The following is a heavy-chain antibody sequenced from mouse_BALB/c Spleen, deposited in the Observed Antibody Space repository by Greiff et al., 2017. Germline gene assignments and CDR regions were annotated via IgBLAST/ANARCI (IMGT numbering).Heavy chain of an antibody. J-gene: IGHJ2*01. CDR3: ARSPFDY. Sequence: QVQLQQPGAELVKPGASVKLSCKASGYTFTSYWMHWVKQRAGQGLEWIGEINPSNGRTNYNEKFKSKATLTVDKSSSTAYMQLSSLTSEDSAVYYCARSPFDYWGQGTTLTVSS. CDR2: INPSNGRT. V-gene: IGHV1S81*02. CDR1: GYTFTSYW.